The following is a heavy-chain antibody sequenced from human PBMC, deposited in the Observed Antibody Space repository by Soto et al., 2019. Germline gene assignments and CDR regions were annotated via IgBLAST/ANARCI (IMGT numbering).Heavy chain of an antibody. CDR1: GFTFSSYG. V-gene: IGHV3-30*18. Sequence: PGGSLRLSCAASGFTFSSYGMHWVRQAPGKGLEWVAVISYDGSNKYYADSVKGRFTISRDNSKNTLYLQMNSLRAEDTAVYYCAKDHMDGPAAMPYLFDYWGQGTLVTVSS. D-gene: IGHD2-2*01. CDR2: ISYDGSNK. CDR3: AKDHMDGPAAMPYLFDY. J-gene: IGHJ4*02.